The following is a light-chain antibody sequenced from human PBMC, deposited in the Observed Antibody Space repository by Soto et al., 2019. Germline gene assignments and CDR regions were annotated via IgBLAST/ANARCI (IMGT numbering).Light chain of an antibody. CDR2: DAS. Sequence: IVMTHSPSTLSVSPLERATLSCMSSQSVSSNLAWYQQKPGQAPRLLIYDASTRATGIPPRFSGGGSGTEFTVTISSLQSEDFAIYYCQQYDIWPPYTFGQGTKVDIK. J-gene: IGKJ2*01. V-gene: IGKV3-15*01. CDR1: QSVSSN. CDR3: QQYDIWPPYT.